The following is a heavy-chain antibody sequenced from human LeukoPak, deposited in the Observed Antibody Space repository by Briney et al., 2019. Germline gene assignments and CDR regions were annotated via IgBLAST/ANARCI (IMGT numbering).Heavy chain of an antibody. V-gene: IGHV3-33*01. Sequence: PGRSLRLSCAASGFTFSTYNMHWVRQAPGKGLEWVALMLSDESNKYHADSVKGRFTISRDNAKNSLYLQMNSLRAEDTAVYYCARASDYGDYVARFDYWGQGTLVTVSS. J-gene: IGHJ4*02. CDR1: GFTFSTYN. CDR3: ARASDYGDYVARFDY. CDR2: MLSDESNK. D-gene: IGHD4-17*01.